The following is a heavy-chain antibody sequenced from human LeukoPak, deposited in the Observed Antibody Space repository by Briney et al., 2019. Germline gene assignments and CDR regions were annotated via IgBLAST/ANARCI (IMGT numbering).Heavy chain of an antibody. V-gene: IGHV1-18*04. D-gene: IGHD2-2*01. CDR1: GYTFTSYG. J-gene: IGHJ6*04. CDR2: ISAYNGNT. CDR3: ARDRPRVVVVPAAMLDYHYYGMDV. Sequence: ASVKVSCKAAGYTFTSYGISWVRQAPGQGLEGMGWISAYNGNTNYAQKLQGRVTMTTDTSTSTAYMELRSLRSDDTAVYYCARDRPRVVVVPAAMLDYHYYGMDVWGKGTTVAVSS.